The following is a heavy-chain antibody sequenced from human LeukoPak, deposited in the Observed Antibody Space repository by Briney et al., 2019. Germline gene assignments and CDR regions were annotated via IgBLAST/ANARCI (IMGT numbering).Heavy chain of an antibody. J-gene: IGHJ4*02. CDR1: GGSISSGDYY. V-gene: IGHV4-30-4*01. CDR3: ARVSLHYYDSSGATLAPTYYFDY. CDR2: IYYSGST. Sequence: SQTLSLTCTVSGGSISSGDYYWSWIRQPPGKGLEWIGYIYYSGSTYYNPSLKSRVTISVDTSKNQFSLKLSSVTAADTAVYYCARVSLHYYDSSGATLAPTYYFDYWGQGTLVTVS. D-gene: IGHD3-22*01.